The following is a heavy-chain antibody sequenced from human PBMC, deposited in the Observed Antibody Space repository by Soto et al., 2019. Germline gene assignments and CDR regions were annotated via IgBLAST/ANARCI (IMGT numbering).Heavy chain of an antibody. J-gene: IGHJ4*02. Sequence: PSETLSLTCTVSGGSIGSYYWSWIRQPPGKGLEWIGYIYYSGSTNYNPSLKSRVTISVDTSKNQFSLKLSSVTAADTAVYYCARTRIMITFGGVIAPSRYYFDYWGQGTLVTVSS. CDR1: GGSIGSYY. CDR2: IYYSGST. CDR3: ARTRIMITFGGVIAPSRYYFDY. V-gene: IGHV4-59*01. D-gene: IGHD3-16*02.